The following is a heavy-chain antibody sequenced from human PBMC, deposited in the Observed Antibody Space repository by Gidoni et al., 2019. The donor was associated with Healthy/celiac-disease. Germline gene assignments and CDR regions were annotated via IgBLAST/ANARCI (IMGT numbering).Heavy chain of an antibody. CDR3: ARGYCSGGRCEGWPYYYGMDV. Sequence: QVQLQESGPGLVKPLQTLSVTCTVSGGSISSGSYYWSWIRQPAGKGLEWIGRIYTSGSTNYNPSLKSRVTISVDTSKNQFSLKLSSVTDADTAVYYCARGYCSGGRCEGWPYYYGMDVWGQGTTVTVSS. CDR2: IYTSGST. V-gene: IGHV4-61*02. J-gene: IGHJ6*02. D-gene: IGHD2-15*01. CDR1: GGSISSGSYY.